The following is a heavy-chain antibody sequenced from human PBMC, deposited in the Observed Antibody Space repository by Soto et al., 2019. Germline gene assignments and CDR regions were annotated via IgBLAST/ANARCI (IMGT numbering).Heavy chain of an antibody. CDR2: ISGSGGST. V-gene: IGHV3-23*01. J-gene: IGHJ4*02. Sequence: GGSLRLSCAASGFTFSSYAMSWVRQAPGKGLEWVSAISGSGGSTYYADSVKGRFTISRDNSKNTLYLQMNSLRAEDTAVYYCAKDPPDIVVVVAATDFDYWGQGTLVTVS. D-gene: IGHD2-15*01. CDR3: AKDPPDIVVVVAATDFDY. CDR1: GFTFSSYA.